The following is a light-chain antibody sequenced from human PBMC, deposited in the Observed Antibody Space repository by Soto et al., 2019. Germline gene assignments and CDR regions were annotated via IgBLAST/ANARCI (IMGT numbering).Light chain of an antibody. CDR1: QSISNY. J-gene: IGKJ2*01. V-gene: IGKV1-39*01. CDR3: QQSCSTPPGT. Sequence: DIQMTQSPSSLSASVGDRVTITCRASQSISNYLNWYQQKPGKAPNLLIYDASSLQSGVPSRFSGSGSGTDFTLTISSLQPEDFATYYCQQSCSTPPGTFGQGTKVDIK. CDR2: DAS.